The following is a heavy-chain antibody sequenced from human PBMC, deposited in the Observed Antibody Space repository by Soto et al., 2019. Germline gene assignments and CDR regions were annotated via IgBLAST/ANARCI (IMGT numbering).Heavy chain of an antibody. CDR2: GGSGGSR. Sequence: DVQLLESGGGLVQWGVSLRLSCVTSGFTFSTYGMTLVRQAPGKGLEWVSYGGSGGSRYYAESVKGRFTISRYNSKNTLSLEMNSMRAEDTATYYWMKFRGRAYTYYYVNAWGKGTTVTVSS. V-gene: IGHV3-23*01. CDR3: MKFRGRAYTYYYVNA. CDR1: GFTFSTYG. D-gene: IGHD3-10*01. J-gene: IGHJ6*03.